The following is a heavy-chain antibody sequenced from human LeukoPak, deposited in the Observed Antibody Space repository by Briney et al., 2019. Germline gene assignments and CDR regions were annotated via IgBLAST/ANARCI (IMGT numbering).Heavy chain of an antibody. CDR3: ARGSFYGEGFDY. V-gene: IGHV1-8*01. Sequence: ASVKVSCKASGYTFTSYDINWVRQAIGQGLEWMGWMNPNSGNTGYAQKFQGRVTMTRNTSISTAYMELSSLRSEDTAVYYCARGSFYGEGFDYWGQGTLVTVSS. J-gene: IGHJ4*02. D-gene: IGHD4-17*01. CDR1: GYTFTSYD. CDR2: MNPNSGNT.